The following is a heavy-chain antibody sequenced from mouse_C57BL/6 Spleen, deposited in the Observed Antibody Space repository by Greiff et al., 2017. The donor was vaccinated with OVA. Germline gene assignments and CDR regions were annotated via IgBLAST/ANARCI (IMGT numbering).Heavy chain of an antibody. CDR2: FYPGSGSI. V-gene: IGHV1-62-2*01. J-gene: IGHJ2*01. D-gene: IGHD1-1*01. CDR3: ARHEGDHYYGSSLDY. Sequence: QVQLQQSGAELVKPGASVKLSCKASGYTFTEYTIHWVKQRSGQGLEWIGWFYPGSGSIKYNENFKDKATLTADKSSSTVYMELIRLTSEDSAVYFCARHEGDHYYGSSLDYWGQGTTLTVSS. CDR1: GYTFTEYT.